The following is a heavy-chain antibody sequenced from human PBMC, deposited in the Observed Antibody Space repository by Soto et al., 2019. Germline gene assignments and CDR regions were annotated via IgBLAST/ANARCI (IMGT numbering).Heavy chain of an antibody. Sequence: GGSLRLSCAASGVTLSTCSMNWVRQAPGKGLEWVSSISGSSRNMYYADSVKGRFTISRDNAKNSLYLQMNSLRAEDTAVYYCARSEYYDFWSGYHYGMDVWGQGTTVTVSS. D-gene: IGHD3-3*01. CDR3: ARSEYYDFWSGYHYGMDV. V-gene: IGHV3-21*01. CDR2: ISGSSRNM. CDR1: GVTLSTCS. J-gene: IGHJ6*02.